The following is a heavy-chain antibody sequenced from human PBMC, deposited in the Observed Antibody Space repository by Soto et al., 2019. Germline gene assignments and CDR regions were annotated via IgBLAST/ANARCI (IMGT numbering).Heavy chain of an antibody. CDR3: ARDFAYFDS. Sequence: SETLSLTCTVSGGSFKSGSYSWSWIRQPPGKGLEWIGNVYHTGRTSYNPSLKSRVSISMDTSKNQFSLNLDSVTAADTAVYFCARDFAYFDSWGQGTLVTVSS. V-gene: IGHV4-61*01. J-gene: IGHJ4*02. CDR1: GGSFKSGSYS. D-gene: IGHD3-3*01. CDR2: VYHTGRT.